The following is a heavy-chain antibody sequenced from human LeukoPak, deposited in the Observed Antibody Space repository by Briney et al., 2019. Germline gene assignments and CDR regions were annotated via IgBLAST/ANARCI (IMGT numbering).Heavy chain of an antibody. Sequence: GGSLRLSCAASGFTLSSYAMSWVRQAPGKGLEWVSAISGSGGSTYYADSVKGRFTISRDNSKNTLYLQMNSLRAEDTAVYYCAKAGAMVRGVLDYWGQGTLVTVSS. CDR2: ISGSGGST. V-gene: IGHV3-23*01. D-gene: IGHD3-10*01. CDR3: AKAGAMVRGVLDY. J-gene: IGHJ4*02. CDR1: GFTLSSYA.